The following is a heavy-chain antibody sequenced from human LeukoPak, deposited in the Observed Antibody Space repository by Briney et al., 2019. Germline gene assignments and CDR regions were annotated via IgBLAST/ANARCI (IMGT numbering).Heavy chain of an antibody. CDR2: INTDGSST. J-gene: IGHJ5*02. CDR1: GFTFSSYW. V-gene: IGHV3-74*01. D-gene: IGHD2/OR15-2a*01. CDR3: ARDVYGRFDP. Sequence: GGSLRLPCAASGFTFSSYWMHWVRQAPEKGLVWVSRINTDGSSTTYADSVEGRFTISRDNAKNTLFLQMNSLRAEDTAVYYCARDVYGRFDPWGQGTLVTVSS.